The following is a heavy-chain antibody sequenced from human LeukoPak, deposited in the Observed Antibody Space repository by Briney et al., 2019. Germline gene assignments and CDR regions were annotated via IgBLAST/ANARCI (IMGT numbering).Heavy chain of an antibody. V-gene: IGHV3-30*02. CDR3: AKGYGSSSSVELVY. J-gene: IGHJ4*02. CDR2: IRYDGSNE. D-gene: IGHD6-6*01. Sequence: PGGSLRLSCAASGFTFSSYGMHWVRQAPGKGLEWVAFIRYDGSNEYYADSVKGRFTISRDNSKNTLYLQMNSLRAEDTAVYYCAKGYGSSSSVELVYWGQGTLVTVSS. CDR1: GFTFSSYG.